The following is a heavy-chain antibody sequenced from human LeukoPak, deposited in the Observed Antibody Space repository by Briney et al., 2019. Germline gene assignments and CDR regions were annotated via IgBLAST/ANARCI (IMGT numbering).Heavy chain of an antibody. Sequence: KPSETLSLTCAVSGGSFSGYYWSWICQPPGKGLEWIGEINQSGRTNYNPSLKSRVTISVDTSKNQCSLKLSSVTAADTAVHYCARGISGCYYEIYGLIPYYFDYWGQGTLVTVSS. J-gene: IGHJ4*02. CDR1: GGSFSGYY. CDR3: ARGISGCYYEIYGLIPYYFDY. CDR2: INQSGRT. V-gene: IGHV4-34*01. D-gene: IGHD3-22*01.